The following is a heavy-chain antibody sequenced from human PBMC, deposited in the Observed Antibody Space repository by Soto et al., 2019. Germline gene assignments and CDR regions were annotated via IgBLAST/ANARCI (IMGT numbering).Heavy chain of an antibody. V-gene: IGHV3-33*06. CDR2: IWYDGSNK. CDR1: GFTFSSYG. D-gene: IGHD6-13*01. Sequence: QVQLVESGGGVVQPGRSLRLSCAASGFTFSSYGMHWVRQAPGKGLEWVAVIWYDGSNKYYADSVKGRFTISRDNSKNTLYLHINSLRAEATAVYYCAHEQQLVFQHWGQGTLVTVSS. J-gene: IGHJ1*01. CDR3: AHEQQLVFQH.